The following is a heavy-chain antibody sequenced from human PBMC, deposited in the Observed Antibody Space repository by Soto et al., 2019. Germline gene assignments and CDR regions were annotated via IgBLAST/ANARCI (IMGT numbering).Heavy chain of an antibody. CDR3: ATDLMVSSYLDN. V-gene: IGHV1-24*01. CDR1: GYTLTELS. Sequence: ASVKVSCKVSGYTLTELSMHWVRQAPGKGLEWMGGFDPEDGETIYAQKFQGRVTMTEDTSTDTAYMELSSLRSEDTAVYYCATDLMVSSYLDNWGQGPLVTVSS. J-gene: IGHJ4*02. D-gene: IGHD3-10*01. CDR2: FDPEDGET.